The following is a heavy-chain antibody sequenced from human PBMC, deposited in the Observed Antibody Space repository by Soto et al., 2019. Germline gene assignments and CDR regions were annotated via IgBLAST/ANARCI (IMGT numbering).Heavy chain of an antibody. CDR1: GCTFSSYT. V-gene: IGHV1-69*02. Sequence: QVQLVQSGAEVKKPGSSMKVSCTASGCTFSSYTFSWVRQAPGQGLEWMGRIIPILDITNFAKKFQGRVTLTADESTSTAYMEMTSLNSEDTSVYYGATPLAADDGLDIWGQGTMVTVSS. CDR2: IIPILDIT. J-gene: IGHJ3*02. D-gene: IGHD2-15*01. CDR3: ATPLAADDGLDI.